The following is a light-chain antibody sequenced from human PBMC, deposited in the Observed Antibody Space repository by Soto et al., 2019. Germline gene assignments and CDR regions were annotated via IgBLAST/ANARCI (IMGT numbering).Light chain of an antibody. J-gene: IGKJ1*01. V-gene: IGKV1-5*03. CDR1: QTISSW. Sequence: DIQMTQSPSTLSGSVGDRVTITCRASQTISSWLAWYQQKPGKAPKLLIYKASTLKSGVPSRFSGSGSGTEFTLTISSLQPDDFATYYCQHYYSYSEPFGQVTKVDIK. CDR2: KAS. CDR3: QHYYSYSEP.